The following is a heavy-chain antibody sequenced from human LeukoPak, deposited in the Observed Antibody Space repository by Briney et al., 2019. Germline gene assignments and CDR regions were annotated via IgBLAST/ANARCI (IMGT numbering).Heavy chain of an antibody. Sequence: ESSETLSLTCTVSDEVITSNNWWSWVRQSPGKGLEWIGEIFHSGTTRYKASLESRVTMLLDKSKNQFSLRLNSVTAADTAVYFCARLRLSGGSFSVGWFDPWGQGIQVTVSS. V-gene: IGHV4-4*02. CDR3: ARLRLSGGSFSVGWFDP. CDR1: DEVITSNNW. CDR2: IFHSGTT. J-gene: IGHJ5*02. D-gene: IGHD1-26*01.